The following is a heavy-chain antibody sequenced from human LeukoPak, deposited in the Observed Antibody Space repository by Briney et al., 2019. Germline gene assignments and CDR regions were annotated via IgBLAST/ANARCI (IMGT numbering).Heavy chain of an antibody. CDR2: IYYSGSP. V-gene: IGHV4-59*01. D-gene: IGHD2-2*01. Sequence: PSETLSLTCTVSGGSISSYYWSWIRQPPGKGLEWIGYIYYSGSPNYNPSLKSRVTISVDTSKNQFSLKLSSVTAADTAVYYCAGEVVPAAISGFDLWGRGTLVTVSS. CDR3: AGEVVPAAISGFDL. CDR1: GGSISSYY. J-gene: IGHJ2*01.